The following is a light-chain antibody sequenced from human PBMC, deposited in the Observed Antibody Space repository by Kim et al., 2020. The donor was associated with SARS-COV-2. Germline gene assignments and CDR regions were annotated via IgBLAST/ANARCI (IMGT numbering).Light chain of an antibody. CDR1: QSVSYSSNNKNY. CDR3: QQYNSTPLT. V-gene: IGKV4-1*01. J-gene: IGKJ4*01. CDR2: WAS. Sequence: DIVMTQSPDPLAVSLGERATINCKSSQSVSYSSNNKNYLAWYQQKPGQPPKLLIYWASTRESGVPDRFSGSGSETDFTLTISSLQAEDVAVYYCQQYNSTPLTFGGGTKVDIK.